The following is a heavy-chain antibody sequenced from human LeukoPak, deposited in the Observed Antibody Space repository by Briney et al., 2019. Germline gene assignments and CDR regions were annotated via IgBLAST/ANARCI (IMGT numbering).Heavy chain of an antibody. CDR1: GGSIRSYY. V-gene: IGHV4-59*01. J-gene: IGHJ4*02. CDR3: ARRQYSSSGFDY. D-gene: IGHD6-6*01. CDR2: IHYSGST. Sequence: SETLSLTCTVSGGSIRSYYWSWIRQPPGKELEWIGYIHYSGSTTYNPSLESRVTISVDMSKNQFSLNLRSVTVADTAVYYCARRQYSSSGFDYWGQGTLVSVSS.